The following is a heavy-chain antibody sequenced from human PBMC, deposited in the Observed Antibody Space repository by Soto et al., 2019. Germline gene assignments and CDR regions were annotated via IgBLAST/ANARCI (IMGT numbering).Heavy chain of an antibody. CDR1: GVSVSSGSYY. Sequence: PSETLSLTCTVSGVSVSSGSYYWSWIWQPPGKGLEWIGYIYYSGSTNYNPSLKSRVTISVDTSKNQFSLKLSSVTAADTAVYYCARVVYSGSYYYFDYWGQGTLVTVSS. CDR2: IYYSGST. D-gene: IGHD1-26*01. J-gene: IGHJ4*02. CDR3: ARVVYSGSYYYFDY. V-gene: IGHV4-61*01.